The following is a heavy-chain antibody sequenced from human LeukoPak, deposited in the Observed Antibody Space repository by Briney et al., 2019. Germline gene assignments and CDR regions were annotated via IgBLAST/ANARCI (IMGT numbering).Heavy chain of an antibody. CDR1: GFTFSSYW. CDR3: TRDDTVTTRVGFID. CDR2: IKQDGSEK. Sequence: GGSLRLSCAASGFTFSSYWMSWVRQAPGKGLEWVGNIKQDGSEKYYVDSVKGRFTISRDSAKNSLYQQMNSLRADDTAVYYCTRDDTVTTRVGFIDWGEGALVTVSS. D-gene: IGHD4-17*01. V-gene: IGHV3-7*01. J-gene: IGHJ4*02.